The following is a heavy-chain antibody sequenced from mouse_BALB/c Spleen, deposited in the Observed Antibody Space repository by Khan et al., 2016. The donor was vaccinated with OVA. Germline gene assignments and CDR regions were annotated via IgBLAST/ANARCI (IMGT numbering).Heavy chain of an antibody. J-gene: IGHJ3*01. V-gene: IGHV14-1*02. CDR1: GFNIKDYY. D-gene: IGHD2-3*01. CDR2: IDPENGNT. Sequence: EVQPQQSGAELVRPGALVKLSCKASGFNIKDYYIHWVKQRPEQGLEWIGWIDPENGNTIYDPKFQGKANITADTSSNTAYLHFSSLTSEDTAVYYCARAGYSPWFAYWGQGTLVTVSA. CDR3: ARAGYSPWFAY.